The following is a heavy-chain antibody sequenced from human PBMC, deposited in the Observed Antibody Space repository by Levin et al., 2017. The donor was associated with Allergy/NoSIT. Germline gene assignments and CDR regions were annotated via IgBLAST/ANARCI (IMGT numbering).Heavy chain of an antibody. CDR1: GFTFKIYN. Sequence: GGSLRLSCEVSGFTFKIYNMHWVRQPPGKGLEWVSFIRWNSGDTDYADSVRGRFTISRDNSKNSLYLQMNSLMTEDTALYYCVKDYGSGTCAFDDWGQGALVDVSS. V-gene: IGHV3-43*01. CDR2: IRWNSGDT. J-gene: IGHJ4*02. D-gene: IGHD3-10*01. CDR3: VKDYGSGTCAFDD.